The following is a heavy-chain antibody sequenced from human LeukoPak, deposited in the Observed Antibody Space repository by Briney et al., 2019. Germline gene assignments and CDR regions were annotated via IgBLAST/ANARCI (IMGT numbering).Heavy chain of an antibody. V-gene: IGHV4-34*01. J-gene: IGHJ5*02. CDR3: ARGLAARGWFDP. Sequence: SSETLSLTCAVYGGSFSVYYWSWIRQPPGKGLEWIGEINHSGSTNYNPSLKSRVTISVDTSKNQFSLKLSSVTAADTAVYYCARGLAARGWFDPWGQGTLVTVSS. CDR1: GGSFSVYY. D-gene: IGHD6-6*01. CDR2: INHSGST.